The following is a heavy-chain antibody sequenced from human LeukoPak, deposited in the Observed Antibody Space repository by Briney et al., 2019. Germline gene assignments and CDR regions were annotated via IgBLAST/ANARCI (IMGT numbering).Heavy chain of an antibody. V-gene: IGHV1-24*01. CDR2: FDPEDGET. D-gene: IGHD4-17*01. CDR1: GYTLTELS. J-gene: IGHJ4*02. Sequence: RASVTVSCKVSGYTLTELSMHWVRQAPGKGLEWMGGFDPEDGETIYAQKFQGRVTMTEDTSTDTAYMELSSLRSEDTAVYYCATGPRGMTTVTTFDYWGQGTLVTVSS. CDR3: ATGPRGMTTVTTFDY.